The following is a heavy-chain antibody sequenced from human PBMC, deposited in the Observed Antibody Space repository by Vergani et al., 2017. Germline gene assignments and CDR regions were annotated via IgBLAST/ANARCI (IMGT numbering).Heavy chain of an antibody. CDR1: GDSMSPYY. CDR3: ARSYSSSSHIDY. Sequence: QVQLQESGPRLVKPSETLSLTCTVSGDSMSPYYWSWIRQPPGRGLEWIGFIYYSGSTSYNPSLRSRVTLSVDLSKNQFSLKVNSVTAADTAVYYCARSYSSSSHIDYWGQGTLVTVSS. J-gene: IGHJ4*02. D-gene: IGHD6-13*01. V-gene: IGHV4-59*01. CDR2: IYYSGST.